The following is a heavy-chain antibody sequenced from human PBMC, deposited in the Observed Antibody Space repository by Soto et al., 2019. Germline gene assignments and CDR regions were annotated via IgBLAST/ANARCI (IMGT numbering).Heavy chain of an antibody. D-gene: IGHD6-19*01. V-gene: IGHV4-31*03. J-gene: IGHJ4*02. Sequence: SETLSLTCTVSGSSISSGGYYWSWIRQHPGKGLEWIGYIYYSGSTYYNPSLKSRVTISVDTSKNQFSLKLSSVTAADTAVYYCARFVVMTVAGTSDFDYWGQGTLVTVSS. CDR2: IYYSGST. CDR3: ARFVVMTVAGTSDFDY. CDR1: GSSISSGGYY.